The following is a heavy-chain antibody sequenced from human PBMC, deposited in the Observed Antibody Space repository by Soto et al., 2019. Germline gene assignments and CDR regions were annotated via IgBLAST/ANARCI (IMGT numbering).Heavy chain of an antibody. CDR2: IYYSGST. Sequence: PSETLSLTCTVSGGSISSGGYYWSWIRQHPGKGLEWIGYIYYSGSTYYNPSLKSRVTISVDTSKNQFSLKLSSVTAADTAVYYCARDIVLVPAASGSYYYYGMDVWGQGTTVTVSS. D-gene: IGHD2-2*01. V-gene: IGHV4-31*03. J-gene: IGHJ6*02. CDR1: GGSISSGGYY. CDR3: ARDIVLVPAASGSYYYYGMDV.